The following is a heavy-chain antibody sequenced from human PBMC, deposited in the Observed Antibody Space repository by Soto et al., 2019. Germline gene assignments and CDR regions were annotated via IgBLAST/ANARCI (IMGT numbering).Heavy chain of an antibody. J-gene: IGHJ4*02. V-gene: IGHV3-30*18. Sequence: GGSLRLSCAASGFTFSSYGMHWVRHAPGKGLEWVAVISYDGSNEYYADSVKGRFTISRDNSKNTLYLQMNSLRAEDTAVYYCAKASTYYYDSSGYYLGYWGQGTLVTAPQ. D-gene: IGHD3-22*01. CDR2: ISYDGSNE. CDR3: AKASTYYYDSSGYYLGY. CDR1: GFTFSSYG.